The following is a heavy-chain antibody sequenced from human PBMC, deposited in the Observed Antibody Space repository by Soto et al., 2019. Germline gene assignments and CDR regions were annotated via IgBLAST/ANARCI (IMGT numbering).Heavy chain of an antibody. D-gene: IGHD6-19*01. CDR1: GGSFSGYY. V-gene: IGHV4-34*01. Sequence: PSETLSLTCAVYGGSFSGYYWSWIRQPPGKGLEWIGEINHSGSTNYNPSLKSRVTISVDTSKNQFSLKLSSVTAADTAVYYCAREVKAVAGTNYFDDWGQGTLVTVSS. CDR3: AREVKAVAGTNYFDD. J-gene: IGHJ4*02. CDR2: INHSGST.